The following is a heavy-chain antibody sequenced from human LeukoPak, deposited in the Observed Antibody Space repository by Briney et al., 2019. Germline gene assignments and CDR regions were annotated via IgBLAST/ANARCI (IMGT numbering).Heavy chain of an antibody. CDR1: GYTFTGYY. J-gene: IGHJ5*02. Sequence: ASVEVSCKASGYTFTGYYMHWVRQAPGQGLEWMGWINPNSGGTNYAQKFQGRVTMTRDTSISTAYMELSRLRSDDTAVYYCARNEWELPNWFDPWGQGTLVTVSS. V-gene: IGHV1-2*02. CDR3: ARNEWELPNWFDP. D-gene: IGHD1-26*01. CDR2: INPNSGGT.